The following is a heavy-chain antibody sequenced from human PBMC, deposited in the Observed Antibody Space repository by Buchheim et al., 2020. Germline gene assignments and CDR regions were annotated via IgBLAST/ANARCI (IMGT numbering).Heavy chain of an antibody. CDR3: ARDVGYRGEGLDY. V-gene: IGHV4-59*01. CDR1: GGSISSYY. Sequence: QVQLQESGPGLVKPSETLSLTCTVSGGSISSYYWSWIRQPPGKGLEWIGYIYYSGSTNYNPSLKSRVTISVDTSKNQFSLKLSSVTAADTAVYYCARDVGYRGEGLDYWGQGTL. CDR2: IYYSGST. D-gene: IGHD3-10*01. J-gene: IGHJ4*02.